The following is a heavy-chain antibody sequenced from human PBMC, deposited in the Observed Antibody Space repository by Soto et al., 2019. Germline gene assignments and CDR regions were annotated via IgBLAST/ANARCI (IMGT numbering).Heavy chain of an antibody. Sequence: QVQLVQSGGEVKKPGASVKVSCKTSGYSFTTYGISWVRQAPGQGLEWMGWISGYNGNTNYAQKFRGRVTTTTDTSTSTAYMQLRSLRSDDTAVYYCAREGPAPYYYYGMDVWGQGSTVAVSS. CDR2: ISGYNGNT. CDR1: GYSFTTYG. CDR3: AREGPAPYYYYGMDV. V-gene: IGHV1-18*01. J-gene: IGHJ6*02.